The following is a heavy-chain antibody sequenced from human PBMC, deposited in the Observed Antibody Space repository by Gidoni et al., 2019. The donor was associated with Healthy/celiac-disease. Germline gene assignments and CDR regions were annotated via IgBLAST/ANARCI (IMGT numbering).Heavy chain of an antibody. V-gene: IGHV4-31*03. D-gene: IGHD1-26*01. CDR3: ARSSGSYYFDY. Sequence: QVQLQESGPGLVKPSQTLSLTCTVAGGSISSGGYYWSCVRQHPGKGLEWIGYIYYSGSTYYNPSLKSRVTISVDTSKNQFSLKLSSVTAADTAVYYCARSSGSYYFDYWGQGTLVTVSS. J-gene: IGHJ4*02. CDR2: IYYSGST. CDR1: GGSISSGGYY.